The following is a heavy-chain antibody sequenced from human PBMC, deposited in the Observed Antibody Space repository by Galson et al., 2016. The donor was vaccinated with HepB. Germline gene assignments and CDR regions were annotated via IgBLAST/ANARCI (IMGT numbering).Heavy chain of an antibody. CDR2: VSTYNGDA. Sequence: SVKVSCKASGYSFTSYVITWVRQAPGQGLQWVGWVSTYNGDATYAQGFQGRVTMTTNTSTSTAYMDLKSLRSDDTAMFYCARGTYEDYWGQGTLVTVSS. V-gene: IGHV1-18*01. CDR3: ARGTYEDY. D-gene: IGHD1-14*01. CDR1: GYSFTSYV. J-gene: IGHJ4*02.